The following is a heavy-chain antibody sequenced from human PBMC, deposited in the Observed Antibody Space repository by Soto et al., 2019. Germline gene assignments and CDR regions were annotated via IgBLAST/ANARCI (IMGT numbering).Heavy chain of an antibody. J-gene: IGHJ5*02. CDR3: VRDGTKTLRDWFDP. CDR2: IYATGTT. CDR1: GASISGYY. V-gene: IGHV4-4*07. D-gene: IGHD1-1*01. Sequence: SETLSLTCTVSGASISGYYWSWIRKSAGKGLEWIGRIYATGTTDYNPFLKSRVMMSVDTSKKQFSLKLRSVTAADTAVYYCVRDGTKTLRDWFDPWGQGISVTVSS.